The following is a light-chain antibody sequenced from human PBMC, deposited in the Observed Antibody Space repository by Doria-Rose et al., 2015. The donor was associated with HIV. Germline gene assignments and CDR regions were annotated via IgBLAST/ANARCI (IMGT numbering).Light chain of an antibody. CDR2: DGS. V-gene: IGKV3-20*01. CDR3: HQYGTSWT. Sequence: TQSPGTLSLSPGERATLSCRASQSFSSTYLAWYQLKPGQAPSLLIYDGSTRATGIPDRFSASGSGTDFTLTVNRLEPEDFALYYCHQYGTSWTFGQGTKMEI. CDR1: QSFSSTY. J-gene: IGKJ1*01.